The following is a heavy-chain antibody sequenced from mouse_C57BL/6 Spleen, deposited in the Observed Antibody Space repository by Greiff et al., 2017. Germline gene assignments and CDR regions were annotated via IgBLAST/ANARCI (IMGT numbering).Heavy chain of an antibody. V-gene: IGHV5-16*02. CDR1: GFTFSDYY. Sequence: DVKLVESEGGLVQPGSSMKLSCTASGFTFSDYYMAWVRQVPEKGLEWVANINYDGSSTYYLDSLKSRFIISRDNAKNILYLQMSSLKSEDTATYYCARRRLGNYFDYWGQGTTLTVSS. CDR3: ARRRLGNYFDY. CDR2: INYDGSST. D-gene: IGHD4-1*01. J-gene: IGHJ2*01.